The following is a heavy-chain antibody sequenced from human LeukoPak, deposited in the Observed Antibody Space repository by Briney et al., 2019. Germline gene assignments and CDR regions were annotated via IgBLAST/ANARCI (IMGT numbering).Heavy chain of an antibody. CDR2: TNTNTGNP. CDR1: GYTFTSYA. J-gene: IGHJ3*02. Sequence: ASVKVSCKASGYTFTSYAMNWVQQAPGQGLEWMGWTNTNTGNPTYAQGFTGRFVFSLDTSVSTAYLQISSLKAEDTAVYYCARIPYYYDSTPDAFDIWGQGTMVTVSS. D-gene: IGHD3-22*01. V-gene: IGHV7-4-1*02. CDR3: ARIPYYYDSTPDAFDI.